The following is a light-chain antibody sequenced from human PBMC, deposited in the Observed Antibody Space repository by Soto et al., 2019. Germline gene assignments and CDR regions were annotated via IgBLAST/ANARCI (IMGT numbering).Light chain of an antibody. J-gene: IGKJ2*01. CDR2: AAS. V-gene: IGKV1-39*01. Sequence: DIQMTQSPSSLSASIGDRVTITCRASQSIATYVNWFQQKPGKAPKLLINAASSLQSGVPSRFSGCGSGTDFSLTISGLQPDDFATYYCQQIFETPSYTFGQGTKLEIK. CDR1: QSIATY. CDR3: QQIFETPSYT.